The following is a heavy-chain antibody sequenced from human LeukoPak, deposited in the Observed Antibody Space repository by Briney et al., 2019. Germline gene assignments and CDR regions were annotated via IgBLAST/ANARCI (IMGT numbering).Heavy chain of an antibody. J-gene: IGHJ5*02. Sequence: SQTLSLTCTVSGGSISTGGYYWSWIRQFPGKGLQWIGYLDDSGSARYNPSLKSRVGISSDTSKNQFSLRLRSVTAADTAMYYCVTYRAGDINWFDPWGQGILVTVSS. V-gene: IGHV4-31*03. CDR1: GGSISTGGYY. CDR2: LDDSGSA. D-gene: IGHD2-21*01. CDR3: VTYRAGDINWFDP.